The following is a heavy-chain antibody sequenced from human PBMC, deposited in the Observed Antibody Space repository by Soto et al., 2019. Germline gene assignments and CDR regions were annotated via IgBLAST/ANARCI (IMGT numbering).Heavy chain of an antibody. CDR3: ARVFSDSSSFFDP. CDR1: GGSISSGGYY. Sequence: TLSLTCTVSGGSISSGGYYWSWIRHHPGKGLEWIGYIYYSGRTYYNPSLKSRVTISVDTSKNQFSLKLSSVTAADTSVYYCARVFSDSSSFFDPWGQGTLVTVSS. D-gene: IGHD6-13*01. CDR2: IYYSGRT. V-gene: IGHV4-31*03. J-gene: IGHJ5*02.